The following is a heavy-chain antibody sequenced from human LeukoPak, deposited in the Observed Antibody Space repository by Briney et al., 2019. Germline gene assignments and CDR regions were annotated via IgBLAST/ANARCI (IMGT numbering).Heavy chain of an antibody. CDR1: GFTFSSYA. V-gene: IGHV3-23*01. D-gene: IGHD3-22*01. Sequence: GGSLRLSCAASGFTFSSYAMSWVRQVPGKGLEWVSVISGSGDNTYYADSVKGRFTISRDNSKNMLYLQMNSLRAEDTAVYYCARGVLDSSGYFSYWGQGTLVTVSS. J-gene: IGHJ4*02. CDR3: ARGVLDSSGYFSY. CDR2: ISGSGDNT.